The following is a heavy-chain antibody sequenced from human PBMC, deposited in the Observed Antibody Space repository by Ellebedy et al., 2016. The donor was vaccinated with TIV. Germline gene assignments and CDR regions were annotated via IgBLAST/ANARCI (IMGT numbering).Heavy chain of an antibody. D-gene: IGHD2-2*01. V-gene: IGHV3-43*02. CDR3: VKARRRVVVVPAALPLYYFYVMDV. CDR2: ISGDGGST. J-gene: IGHJ6*02. Sequence: GESLKISCAASGFTFGDYAMHWVRQPPGKGLEWVSLISGDGGSTYYADAVKGRFTISRDNSKNSLFLQLNSLRTEDTALYYCVKARRRVVVVPAALPLYYFYVMDVWGQGTTVTVSS. CDR1: GFTFGDYA.